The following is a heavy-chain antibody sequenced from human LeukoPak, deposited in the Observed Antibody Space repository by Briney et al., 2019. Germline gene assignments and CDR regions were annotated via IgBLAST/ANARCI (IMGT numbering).Heavy chain of an antibody. CDR2: ISPNSAGT. D-gene: IGHD3-10*01. CDR1: GYTFTGNY. CDR3: ARPRGFRLSDDY. J-gene: IGHJ4*02. V-gene: IGHV1-2*02. Sequence: ASVKVSCKASGYTFTGNYMHWVRQAPGQGLEWVGWISPNSAGTNYAQKFQGRVTMTRDASISTAYMELSTLRPDDTAVYYCARPRGFRLSDDYWGQGTMVTVSS.